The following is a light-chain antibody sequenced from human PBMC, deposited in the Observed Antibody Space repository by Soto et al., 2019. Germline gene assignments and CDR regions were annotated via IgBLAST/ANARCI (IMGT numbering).Light chain of an antibody. J-gene: IGLJ2*01. Sequence: QSALTQPPSASGSPGQSVTISCTGTSSDVGGYNYVSWYQQHPGKAPKLVISEVSKRPSGVPDRFSGSKSGNTASLTVSGIQAEDEADYYCNSYAGSNNVVFGGGTKLTVL. CDR1: SSDVGGYNY. CDR2: EVS. V-gene: IGLV2-8*01. CDR3: NSYAGSNNVV.